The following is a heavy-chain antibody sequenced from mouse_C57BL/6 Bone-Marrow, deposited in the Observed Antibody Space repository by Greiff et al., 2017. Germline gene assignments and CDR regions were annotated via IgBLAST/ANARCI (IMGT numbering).Heavy chain of an antibody. V-gene: IGHV14-4*01. J-gene: IGHJ4*01. Sequence: VQLKQSGAELVRPGASVKLSCTASGFNIKDDYMHWVKQRPEQGLEWIGWIDPENGDTEYASKFQGKATITADTSSNTAYLQLSSLTSEDTAVYYCTTPEYYAMDYWGQGTSVTVSS. CDR2: IDPENGDT. CDR1: GFNIKDDY. CDR3: TTPEYYAMDY.